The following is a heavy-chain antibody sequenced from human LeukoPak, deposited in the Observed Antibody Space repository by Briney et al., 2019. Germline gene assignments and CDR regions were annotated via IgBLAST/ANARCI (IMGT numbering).Heavy chain of an antibody. CDR2: ISGSGGTT. V-gene: IGHV3-23*01. J-gene: IGHJ6*03. CDR1: GFTFNNYG. CDR3: AKHVYGGGSYYYMDV. D-gene: IGHD2/OR15-2a*01. Sequence: GGSLRLSCAASGFTFNNYGMSWVRQAPGKGLEWVSTISGSGGTTYYADSVKGRFTISRDNSKNTMYLRKNSLRVEDTAVYYCAKHVYGGGSYYYMDVWGKGTTVTISS.